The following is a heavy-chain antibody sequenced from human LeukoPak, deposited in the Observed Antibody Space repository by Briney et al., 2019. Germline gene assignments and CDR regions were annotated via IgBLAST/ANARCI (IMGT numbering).Heavy chain of an antibody. J-gene: IGHJ3*02. D-gene: IGHD6-19*01. CDR2: INPSGGST. Sequence: VASVKVSCKASGYTFTSYYMHWVRQAPGQGLEWMGIINPSGGSTSYAQKFQGRVTMTRDTSISTAYMELSRLRSDDTAVYYCAMGIGMAVANIWGQGTMVTVSS. CDR3: AMGIGMAVANI. CDR1: GYTFTSYY. V-gene: IGHV1-46*01.